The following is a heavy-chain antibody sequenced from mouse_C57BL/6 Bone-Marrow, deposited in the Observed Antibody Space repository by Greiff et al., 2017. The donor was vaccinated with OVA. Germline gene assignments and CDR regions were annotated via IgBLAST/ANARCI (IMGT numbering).Heavy chain of an antibody. J-gene: IGHJ4*01. CDR3: ARKGVYGSSYDYYAMDY. Sequence: VQLQQSGPGLVQPSQSLSITCTVSGFSLTSYGVHWVRQSPGKGLEWLGVIWSGGSTDYNAAFISRLSISKDNSKSQVFFKMNSLQADDTSIYYCARKGVYGSSYDYYAMDYWGQGTSVTVSS. D-gene: IGHD1-1*01. CDR1: GFSLTSYG. CDR2: IWSGGST. V-gene: IGHV2-2*01.